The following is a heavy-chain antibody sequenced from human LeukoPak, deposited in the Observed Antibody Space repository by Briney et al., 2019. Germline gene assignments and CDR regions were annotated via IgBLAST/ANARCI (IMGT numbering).Heavy chain of an antibody. Sequence: ASVKVSCKASGYTFTSYDTNWVRQATGQGLEWTGWMNPNSGNTGYAQKFQGRVTMTRNTSISTAYMELSSLRSEDTAVYYCAREFSSSWYEAYNWFDPWGQGTLVTVSS. D-gene: IGHD6-13*01. J-gene: IGHJ5*02. CDR2: MNPNSGNT. V-gene: IGHV1-8*01. CDR1: GYTFTSYD. CDR3: AREFSSSWYEAYNWFDP.